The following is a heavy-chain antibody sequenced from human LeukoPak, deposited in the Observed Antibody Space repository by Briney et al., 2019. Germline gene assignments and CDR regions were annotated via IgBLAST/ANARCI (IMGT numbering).Heavy chain of an antibody. J-gene: IGHJ5*02. CDR1: GYTFTSYY. D-gene: IGHD4-11*01. V-gene: IGHV1-46*01. Sequence: ASVKVSCKASGYTFTSYYMHWVRQAPGQGLEWMGIINPSGGSTSYAQKFQGRVTMTRDMSTSTVYMELSRLRSDDTAVYYCARDRRPRDSNYGGTSSWFDPWGQGTLVTVSS. CDR3: ARDRRPRDSNYGGTSSWFDP. CDR2: INPSGGST.